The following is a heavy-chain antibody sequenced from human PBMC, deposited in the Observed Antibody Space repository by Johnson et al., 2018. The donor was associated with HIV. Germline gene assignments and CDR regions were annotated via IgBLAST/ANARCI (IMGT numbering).Heavy chain of an antibody. Sequence: QVQLVESGGGLVKPGGSLRLSCAASGFTFSDYYMSWIRQAPGKGLEWVSYISSSGSTIYYAASVKGRFTISRDNAKNSLYLQMNSLRAEDTAVYYCASPKTPTRVVRGAFDIWGQGTMVTVSS. CDR2: ISSSGSTI. D-gene: IGHD3-10*01. V-gene: IGHV3-11*04. CDR3: ASPKTPTRVVRGAFDI. CDR1: GFTFSDYY. J-gene: IGHJ3*02.